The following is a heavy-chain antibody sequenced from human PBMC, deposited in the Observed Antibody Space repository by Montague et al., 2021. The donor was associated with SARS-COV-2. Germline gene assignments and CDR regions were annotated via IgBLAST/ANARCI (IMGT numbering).Heavy chain of an antibody. CDR3: ARGRWFGELLYYYYYYGMDV. D-gene: IGHD3-10*01. Sequence: CAISGDSVSSNSAAWNWIRQSPSRGLEWLGRTYYRSKWYNDYAVSVKSRITINPDTSKNQFSLQLNSVTPEDTAVYYCARGRWFGELLYYYYYYGMDVWGQGTTVTVSS. CDR1: GDSVSSNSAA. CDR2: TYYRSKWYN. J-gene: IGHJ6*02. V-gene: IGHV6-1*01.